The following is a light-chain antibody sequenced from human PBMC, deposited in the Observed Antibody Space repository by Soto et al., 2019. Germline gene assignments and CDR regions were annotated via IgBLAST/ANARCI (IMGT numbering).Light chain of an antibody. J-gene: IGKJ2*01. V-gene: IGKV1-27*01. CDR1: QGISNY. CDR3: QKYDSAPYT. CDR2: EAS. Sequence: DILLTQSPSSLSASVGDRVTITCRASQGISNYLAWYQQTPGKVPKLLIYEASTLHVGVSSRFRGSGSGTDFTLTITSLQPEDGATYYCQKYDSAPYTVGQGNKLDLK.